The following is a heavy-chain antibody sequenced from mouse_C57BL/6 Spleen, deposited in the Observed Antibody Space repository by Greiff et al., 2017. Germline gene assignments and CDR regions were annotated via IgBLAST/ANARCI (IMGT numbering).Heavy chain of an antibody. CDR2: IDPETGGT. CDR1: GYTFTDYE. Sequence: QVQLQQSGAELVRPGASVTLSCKASGYTFTDYEMHWVKQTPVHGLEWIGAIDPETGGTAYNQKFKGKAILTADKSSSTAYMELRSLTSEDSAVYYCTREGTGTGNYFDYWGQGTTLTVSS. D-gene: IGHD4-1*01. CDR3: TREGTGTGNYFDY. V-gene: IGHV1-15*01. J-gene: IGHJ2*01.